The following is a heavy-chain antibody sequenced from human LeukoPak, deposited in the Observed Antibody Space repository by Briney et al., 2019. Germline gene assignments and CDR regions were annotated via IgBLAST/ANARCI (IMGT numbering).Heavy chain of an antibody. CDR3: ARYSSSWYFDY. D-gene: IGHD6-13*01. CDR2: IYSGGST. CDR1: GFTFSSYA. J-gene: IGHJ4*02. V-gene: IGHV3-66*01. Sequence: GGSLRLSCAASGFTFSSYAMSWVRQAPGKGLEWVSVIYSGGSTYYADSVKGRFTISRDNSKNTLYLQMSSLRAEDTAVYYCARYSSSWYFDYWGQGTLVTVSS.